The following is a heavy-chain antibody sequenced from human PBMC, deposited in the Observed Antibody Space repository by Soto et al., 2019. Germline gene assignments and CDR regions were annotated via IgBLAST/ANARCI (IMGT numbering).Heavy chain of an antibody. Sequence: EVQLLESGGGLVQPGGSLRLSCAASGFTFSNYAMNWVRQAPGKGLEWVSSISGSGGSTYYADSVRGRFTISRDNSKNTLYLQMNSLRAEDTAIYYCATCFSSISCFFPFDPWGQGTLVTVSS. V-gene: IGHV3-23*01. D-gene: IGHD2-15*01. CDR2: ISGSGGST. CDR1: GFTFSNYA. J-gene: IGHJ5*02. CDR3: ATCFSSISCFFPFDP.